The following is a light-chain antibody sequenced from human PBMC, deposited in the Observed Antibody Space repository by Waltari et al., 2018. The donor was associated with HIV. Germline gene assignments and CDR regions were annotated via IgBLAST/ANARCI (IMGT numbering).Light chain of an antibody. CDR2: DTN. Sequence: QTVVTQEPSFSVSPGGTVTLTCGLSSGSVSTNYYPSWYQQTPGQAPRTLIYDTNPRSSGVPDRFSGSILGNKAALTITGAQAYDESDYYCVLYMGSGIWVFGGGTKLTVL. CDR3: VLYMGSGIWV. J-gene: IGLJ3*02. CDR1: SGSVSTNYY. V-gene: IGLV8-61*01.